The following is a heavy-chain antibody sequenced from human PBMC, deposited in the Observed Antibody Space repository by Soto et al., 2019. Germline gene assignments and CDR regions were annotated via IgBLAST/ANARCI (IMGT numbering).Heavy chain of an antibody. CDR1: GGSISSSY. CDR2: LYYTGHT. D-gene: IGHD6-19*01. Sequence: QVQLQESGPGLVKPSETLSLTCTVSGGSISSSYWTWIRQSPGKGLEWIGYLYYTGHTNYNPSLQSRVTISLHTSRKQFSLNLSSVTAGDTAVYYCARLGPVAEGDAFDIWGQGTMVTVSS. CDR3: ARLGPVAEGDAFDI. J-gene: IGHJ3*02. V-gene: IGHV4-59*01.